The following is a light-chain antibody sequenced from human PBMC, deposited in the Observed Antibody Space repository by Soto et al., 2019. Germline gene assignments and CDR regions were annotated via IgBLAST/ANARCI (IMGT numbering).Light chain of an antibody. J-gene: IGLJ3*02. CDR3: SSYTISNTVG. CDR1: SSDVGGFSY. CDR2: DVS. V-gene: IGLV2-14*01. Sequence: QSALTQPASVSGSPGQSITLSCTGSSSDVGGFSYVSWYQQHPGTAPKLIIYDVSNRPSGVSSRFSGSKSGNTASLTISGLQAEDEADFYCSSYTISNTVGFGGGTKLTVL.